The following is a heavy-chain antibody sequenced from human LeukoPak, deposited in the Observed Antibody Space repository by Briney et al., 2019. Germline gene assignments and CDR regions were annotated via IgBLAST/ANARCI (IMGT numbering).Heavy chain of an antibody. CDR3: ARSRDYYDSSGYYPWFDP. Sequence: GESLKISCKGSGYSFTSYWIGWVRQMPGKGLEWMGIIYPGDSDTRYSPSFQGQVTISAVKSISTAYLQWSSLKASDTAMYYCARSRDYYDSSGYYPWFDPWGQGTLVTVSS. CDR1: GYSFTSYW. CDR2: IYPGDSDT. D-gene: IGHD3-22*01. V-gene: IGHV5-51*01. J-gene: IGHJ5*02.